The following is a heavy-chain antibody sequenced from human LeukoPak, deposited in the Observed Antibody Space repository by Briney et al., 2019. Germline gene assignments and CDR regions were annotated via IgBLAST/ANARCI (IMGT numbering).Heavy chain of an antibody. CDR2: FGGCDSGT. D-gene: IGHD3-9*01. V-gene: IGHV3-23*01. CDR3: AKWGDYDILTGYYDSDY. Sequence: GGSLSLSCAASGFIFSNYAVSWVRQAPGKGLEWVSSFGGCDSGTYYADSVRGRFTVSRDDPKNTLYLQMNTLRAEDTAVYYCAKWGDYDILTGYYDSDYWGQGTLVTVSS. J-gene: IGHJ4*02. CDR1: GFIFSNYA.